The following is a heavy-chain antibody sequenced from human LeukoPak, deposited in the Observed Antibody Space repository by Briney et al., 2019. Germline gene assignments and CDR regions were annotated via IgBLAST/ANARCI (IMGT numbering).Heavy chain of an antibody. D-gene: IGHD2-15*01. V-gene: IGHV6-1*01. J-gene: IGHJ5*02. Sequence: SQTLSLTCAISGDSVSSNIAAWNWIRHSPSRGLEGLGRTYYRSKWYNEYEVSVKSRITINPDTSKNQFSLQLNSVTPEDTAVYYCARASVGNWLDPWGQGTLVTVSS. CDR2: TYYRSKWYN. CDR3: ARASVGNWLDP. CDR1: GDSVSSNIAA.